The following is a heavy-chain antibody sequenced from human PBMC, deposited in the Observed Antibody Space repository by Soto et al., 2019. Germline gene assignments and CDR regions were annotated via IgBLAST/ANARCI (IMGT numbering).Heavy chain of an antibody. CDR3: AKTANGWFSAFDI. V-gene: IGHV3-23*01. J-gene: IGHJ3*02. D-gene: IGHD6-19*01. CDR2: ISGSGGTT. CDR1: GFTFSSYA. Sequence: EVQLLESGGGLVQPGGSLRLSCAASGFTFSSYAMSWVRQAPGKGLEWVSAISGSGGTTYYADSVKGRFTFSRDNSKNTLYLQMNSLRAKGTAVYYCAKTANGWFSAFDIWGQGTMVTVSS.